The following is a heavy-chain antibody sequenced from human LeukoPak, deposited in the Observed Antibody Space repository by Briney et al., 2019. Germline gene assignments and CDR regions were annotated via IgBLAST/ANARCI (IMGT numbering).Heavy chain of an antibody. D-gene: IGHD5-18*01. V-gene: IGHV3-23*01. CDR1: GFTFNNYA. CDR2: LSGLGDSK. Sequence: GGSLRLSCSASGFTFNNYAMSWVRQAPGKGLEWVSGLSGLGDSKYHADSVNGRFSISRDNANNRLYLQMNNLRAEDTAVYYCAKDFRDTSMFTDGYFDSWGQGTLVTVSS. J-gene: IGHJ4*02. CDR3: AKDFRDTSMFTDGYFDS.